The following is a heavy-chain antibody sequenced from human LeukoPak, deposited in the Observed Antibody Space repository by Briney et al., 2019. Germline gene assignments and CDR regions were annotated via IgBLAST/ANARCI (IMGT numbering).Heavy chain of an antibody. Sequence: PGGSLRLSCAASGFTFSSYAMSWVRQAPGKGLEWVSAISGSGGSTYYADSVKGRFTISRDNSKNTLYLQMNSLRAEDTAVYYCAKDLGKVIASPFDYWGQGTLVTVSP. CDR2: ISGSGGST. D-gene: IGHD2-21*01. J-gene: IGHJ4*02. V-gene: IGHV3-23*01. CDR1: GFTFSSYA. CDR3: AKDLGKVIASPFDY.